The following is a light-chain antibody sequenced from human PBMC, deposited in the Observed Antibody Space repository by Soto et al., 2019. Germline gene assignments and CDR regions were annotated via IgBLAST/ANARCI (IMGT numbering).Light chain of an antibody. V-gene: IGLV2-8*01. CDR3: SSYAGSNNLV. CDR1: RRDVGGYNY. Sequence: QSALTQPASVSGSPGQSITISCTGTRRDVGGYNYVAWYQQHPGKAPKLLIYEVSNRPSGVSNRFSGSKSGNTASLTVSGLQAEDEADYYCSSYAGSNNLVFGGGTKLTVL. CDR2: EVS. J-gene: IGLJ2*01.